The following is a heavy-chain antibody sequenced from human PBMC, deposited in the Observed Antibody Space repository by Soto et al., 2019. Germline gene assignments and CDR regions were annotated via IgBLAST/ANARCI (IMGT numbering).Heavy chain of an antibody. V-gene: IGHV3-30-3*01. D-gene: IGHD6-13*01. J-gene: IGHJ6*02. CDR2: ISYDGSNK. CDR1: GFTFSSYA. Sequence: QVQLVESGGGVVQPGRSLRLSCAASGFTFSSYAMHWVRQAPGKGLEWVAVISYDGSNKYYADSVKGRFTISRDNSKNTLYLQMNSLRAEDTAVYYCARAQTAAGYYYYYGMDVWGQGTTVTVSS. CDR3: ARAQTAAGYYYYYGMDV.